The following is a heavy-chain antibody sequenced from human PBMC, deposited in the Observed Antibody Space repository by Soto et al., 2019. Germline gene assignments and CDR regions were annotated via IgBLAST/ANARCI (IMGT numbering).Heavy chain of an antibody. V-gene: IGHV1-18*01. CDR3: ARDTPPTDD. J-gene: IGHJ4*02. CDR1: GYTFTSYH. Sequence: QVQLVQSGAEVKKPGASVKVSCKTSGYTFTSYHITWVRQAPGQGLEGMGWISAYNTNTNYAQKFQGRVTMTTDTLTSTAYMELRSLRSDDTAVYYCARDTPPTDDWGQGTLVTVSS. CDR2: ISAYNTNT.